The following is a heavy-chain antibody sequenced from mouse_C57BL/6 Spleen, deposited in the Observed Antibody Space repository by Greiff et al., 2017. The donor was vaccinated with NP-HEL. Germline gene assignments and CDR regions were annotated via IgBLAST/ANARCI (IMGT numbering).Heavy chain of an antibody. Sequence: VQLQQPGAELVRPGSSVKLSCKASGYTFTSYWMHWVKQRPIQGLEWIGNIDPSDSETHYNQKFKDKATLTVDKSSSTAYMQLSSLTSEDSAVYYCARGGGDYDYSYAMDYWGQGTSVTVSS. CDR2: IDPSDSET. J-gene: IGHJ4*01. V-gene: IGHV1-52*01. CDR1: GYTFTSYW. D-gene: IGHD2-4*01. CDR3: ARGGGDYDYSYAMDY.